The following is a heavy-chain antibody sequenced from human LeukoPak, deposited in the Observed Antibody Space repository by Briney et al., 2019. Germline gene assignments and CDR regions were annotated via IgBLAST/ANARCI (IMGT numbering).Heavy chain of an antibody. D-gene: IGHD4-11*01. CDR3: ARGKTDYSKAFDI. Sequence: GGSLRLSCAASGFTLRSYTMNWVRQAPGKGLEWVSYISSSGSGSTIYYADFVKGRFTISRDNAKNTLYLQMNSLRAEDTAVYYCARGKTDYSKAFDIWGQGTMVTVSS. V-gene: IGHV3-48*04. CDR2: ISSSGSGSTI. J-gene: IGHJ3*02. CDR1: GFTLRSYT.